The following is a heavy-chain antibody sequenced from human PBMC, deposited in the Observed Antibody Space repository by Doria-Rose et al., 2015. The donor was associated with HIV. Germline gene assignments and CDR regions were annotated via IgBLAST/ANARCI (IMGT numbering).Heavy chain of an antibody. J-gene: IGHJ4*02. CDR1: GVSLSSPGMG. D-gene: IGHD6-13*01. V-gene: IGHV2-26*01. Sequence: SGPVLVKPTETLTLTCTVSGVSLSSPGMGVSWSRQPPGKALEWPANIFSDDERSYRTSLTSRLTISRGTSKSQVVLTMTDMDPVDTATYYCARIKSSRWYHKYYFDFWGQGTLVIVSA. CDR2: IFSDDER. CDR3: ARIKSSRWYHKYYFDF.